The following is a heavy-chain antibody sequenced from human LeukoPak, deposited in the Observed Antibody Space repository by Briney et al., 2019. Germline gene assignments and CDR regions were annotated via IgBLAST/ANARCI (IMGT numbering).Heavy chain of an antibody. J-gene: IGHJ3*02. CDR1: GFTFSSYW. Sequence: GGSLRLSCAASGFTFSSYWMSWVRQAPGKGLEWVANIKQDGSEKYYVDSVKGRFTISRDNAKNSLYLQMNSLRAEDTAVYYCARVITIVRGVIDIWGQGTMVTVSS. V-gene: IGHV3-7*03. D-gene: IGHD3-10*01. CDR2: IKQDGSEK. CDR3: ARVITIVRGVIDI.